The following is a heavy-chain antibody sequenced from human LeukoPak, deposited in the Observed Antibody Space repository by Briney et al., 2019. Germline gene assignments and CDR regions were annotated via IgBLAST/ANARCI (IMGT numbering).Heavy chain of an antibody. V-gene: IGHV3-11*06. J-gene: IGHJ4*02. Sequence: GGSLRLSCAASGFTFSDYYMTWIRQAPGKGLEWVAHIDTSTTITYYADSVKGRFTISRDNAKNSLYLQMNSLRAEDTAVYYCARESPYSSSSDYWGQGTLVTVSS. CDR1: GFTFSDYY. D-gene: IGHD6-6*01. CDR2: IDTSTTIT. CDR3: ARESPYSSSSDY.